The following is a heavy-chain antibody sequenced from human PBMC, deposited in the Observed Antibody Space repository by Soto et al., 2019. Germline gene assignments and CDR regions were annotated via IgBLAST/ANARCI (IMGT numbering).Heavy chain of an antibody. CDR3: ARALETKDFFDY. CDR1: GGSISSGGYY. CDR2: IYYSGTT. D-gene: IGHD1-7*01. J-gene: IGHJ4*02. V-gene: IGHV4-31*03. Sequence: PSETLSLTCTVSGGSISSGGYYWSWIRQHPGKGLEWIGYIYYSGTTHYNPSLKSRVSISVDTSKNQFSLKLSSVTAADTAVYYCARALETKDFFDYWGQGILVTVSS.